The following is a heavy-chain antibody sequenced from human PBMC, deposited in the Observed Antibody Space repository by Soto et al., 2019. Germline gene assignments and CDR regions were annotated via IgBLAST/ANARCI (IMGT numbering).Heavy chain of an antibody. Sequence: SQTLSLTCAISGDSVSSKSAAWNWIRQSPSRGLEWLGRTYYRSKWYNDYAVSVKSRITINPDTSKNQFSLQLNSVTPEDTAVYYCARVGNPFRLEIAYEDAFDFWGHGTMVTVSS. CDR3: ARVGNPFRLEIAYEDAFDF. CDR1: GDSVSSKSAA. J-gene: IGHJ3*01. D-gene: IGHD1-1*01. V-gene: IGHV6-1*01. CDR2: TYYRSKWYN.